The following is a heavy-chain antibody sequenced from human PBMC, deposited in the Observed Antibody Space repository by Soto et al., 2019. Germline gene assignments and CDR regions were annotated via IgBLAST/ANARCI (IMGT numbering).Heavy chain of an antibody. Sequence: PGGSLRLSCAASGFTFSSYAMSWVRQAPGKGLEWVSVISGSGESTYEADSVKGRFTISRDNSKNTVSLQMNSLRAEDTAVYYCARDLLEDPADYYDTKTDGFDIWGQGTMVTVSS. J-gene: IGHJ3*02. CDR1: GFTFSSYA. D-gene: IGHD3-22*01. V-gene: IGHV3-23*01. CDR3: ARDLLEDPADYYDTKTDGFDI. CDR2: ISGSGEST.